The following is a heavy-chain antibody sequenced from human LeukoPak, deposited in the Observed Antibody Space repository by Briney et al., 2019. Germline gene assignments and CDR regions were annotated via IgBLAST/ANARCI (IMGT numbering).Heavy chain of an antibody. CDR2: IGNSGDRT. CDR3: ASDPQYDDFGI. Sequence: GGSLRLSCAASGYSFSNYAMAWFRQAPGKGLEWVSTIGNSGDRTHYADSVKGRFTISRDNSKNTLYLQMNILRAEDTAIYYCASDPQYDDFGIWGQGTMVTVSS. CDR1: GYSFSNYA. J-gene: IGHJ3*02. V-gene: IGHV3-23*01.